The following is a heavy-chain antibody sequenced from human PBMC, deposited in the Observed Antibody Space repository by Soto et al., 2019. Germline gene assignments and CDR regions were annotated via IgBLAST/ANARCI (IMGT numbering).Heavy chain of an antibody. J-gene: IGHJ5*02. CDR1: GYTFTDYY. D-gene: IGHD6-6*01. CDR3: ARDRGVAGRRYNWFDP. Sequence: ASVKVSCKASGYTFTDYYIHWVRLAPGQGLEWMGWINPNTGGTHSAQKFQGRVTMTRDTSISTAYMDLSSLRSDDTAVYFCARDRGVAGRRYNWFDPWGQGTRVTV. CDR2: INPNTGGT. V-gene: IGHV1-2*02.